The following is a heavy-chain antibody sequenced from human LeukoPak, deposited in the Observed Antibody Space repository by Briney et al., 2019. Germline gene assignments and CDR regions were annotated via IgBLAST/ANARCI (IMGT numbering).Heavy chain of an antibody. J-gene: IGHJ4*02. D-gene: IGHD3-16*02. CDR3: AGGASYDYVWGSFRPLDY. Sequence: PGGSLRLSCAASGFTFSSYAMSWVRQAPGKGLEWVSAISGSGGSTYYADSVKGRFTISRDDAKNSLYLQMNSLRAEDTAVYYCAGGASYDYVWGSFRPLDYWGQGTLVTVSS. V-gene: IGHV3-23*01. CDR2: ISGSGGST. CDR1: GFTFSSYA.